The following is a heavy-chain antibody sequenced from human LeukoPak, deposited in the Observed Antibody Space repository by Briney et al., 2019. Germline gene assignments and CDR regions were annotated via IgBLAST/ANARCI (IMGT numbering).Heavy chain of an antibody. J-gene: IGHJ4*02. D-gene: IGHD2-2*01. Sequence: GGSLRLSCAASGSIFSKYTMSWVRQAPGKGLDWVSGISGSGVSTYYADSVKGRFTISRDNSKNTLYLQMNSLRAEDTAAYYCAVPIDYWGQGTLVTVSS. CDR1: GSIFSKYT. V-gene: IGHV3-23*01. CDR2: ISGSGVST. CDR3: AVPIDY.